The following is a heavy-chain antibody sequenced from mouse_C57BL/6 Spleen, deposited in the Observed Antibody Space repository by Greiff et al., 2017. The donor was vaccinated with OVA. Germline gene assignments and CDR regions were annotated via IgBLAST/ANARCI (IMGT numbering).Heavy chain of an antibody. D-gene: IGHD1-1*01. CDR3: ATTTVVAPYFDY. Sequence: QVTLKESGPELVKPGASVKISCKASGYAFSSSWMNWVKQRPGKGLEWIGRIYPGDGDTNYNGKFKGKATLTADKSSSTAYMQLSSLTSEDSAVYFCATTTVVAPYFDYWGQGTTLTVSS. CDR1: GYAFSSSW. CDR2: IYPGDGDT. J-gene: IGHJ2*01. V-gene: IGHV1-82*01.